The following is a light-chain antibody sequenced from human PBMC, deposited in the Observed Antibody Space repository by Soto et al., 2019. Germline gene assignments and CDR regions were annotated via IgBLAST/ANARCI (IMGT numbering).Light chain of an antibody. Sequence: AIQLTQSPSSLSASVGDRVTITCRASQGISSALAWYQQKPGKAPKLLIYDASSLESGVPSRFSGSGSGTDFTLTISILQPEDLATYFCQPCNSYPPTFGQGTRLEIK. V-gene: IGKV1-13*02. CDR1: QGISSA. CDR3: QPCNSYPPT. J-gene: IGKJ5*01. CDR2: DAS.